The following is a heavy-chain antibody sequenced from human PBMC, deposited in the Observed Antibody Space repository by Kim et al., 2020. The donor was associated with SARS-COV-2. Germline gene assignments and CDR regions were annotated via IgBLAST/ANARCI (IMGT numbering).Heavy chain of an antibody. Sequence: GGSLRLSCAASGFTFSSYAMSWVRQAPGKGLEWVSAISGSGGSTYYADSVKGRFTISRDNSKNTLYLQMNSLRAEDTAVYYCAKDGPRLWFGELSYYFDYWGQGTLVKVSS. J-gene: IGHJ4*02. CDR3: AKDGPRLWFGELSYYFDY. V-gene: IGHV3-23*01. CDR1: GFTFSSYA. CDR2: ISGSGGST. D-gene: IGHD3-10*01.